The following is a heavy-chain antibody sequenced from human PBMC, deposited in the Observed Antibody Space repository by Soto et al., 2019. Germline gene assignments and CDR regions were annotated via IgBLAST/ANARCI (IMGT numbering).Heavy chain of an antibody. V-gene: IGHV4-4*02. CDR3: ARDPYSSSWYDRIYYDGMDV. Sequence: QVQLQESGPGLVKPSGTMSLTCAVSGGSISSSNWWSWVRQPPGKGLEWIGEIYHSGSTNYNPSLKSRVTISVDKSKNPFSLKLSSVTAADTVVYYCARDPYSSSWYDRIYYDGMDVWGQGTTVTVSS. D-gene: IGHD6-13*01. CDR1: GGSISSSNW. J-gene: IGHJ6*02. CDR2: IYHSGST.